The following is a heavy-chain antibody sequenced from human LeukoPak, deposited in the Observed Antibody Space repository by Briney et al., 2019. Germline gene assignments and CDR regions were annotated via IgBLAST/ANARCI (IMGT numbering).Heavy chain of an antibody. J-gene: IGHJ4*02. CDR1: GYTFTGYY. CDR2: INPNSGGT. D-gene: IGHD6-6*01. Sequence: GASVKVSCKSSGYTFTGYYMHWVRQAPGQGLEWMGWINPNSGGTNYAQKFQGRVTMTRDTSISTAYMELSRLRSDDTAVYYCARVMAQYSSSSLDYWGQGTLVTVSS. V-gene: IGHV1-2*02. CDR3: ARVMAQYSSSSLDY.